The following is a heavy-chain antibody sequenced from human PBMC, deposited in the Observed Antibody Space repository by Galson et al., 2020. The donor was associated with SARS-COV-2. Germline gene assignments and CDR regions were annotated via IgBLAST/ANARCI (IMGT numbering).Heavy chain of an antibody. CDR1: GGSINNSAYY. D-gene: IGHD1-26*01. J-gene: IGHJ4*01. CDR3: ATEQVGATSVFHY. Sequence: SETLSLTCTVSGGSINNSAYYWDWIRQPPGKGLEWIGSIYYSGITYYNPSLKSRVTISVDTSRNHFSLKLRSVTAADTALYYCATEQVGATSVFHYGGHGTLVTVSS. V-gene: IGHV4-39*07. CDR2: IYYSGIT.